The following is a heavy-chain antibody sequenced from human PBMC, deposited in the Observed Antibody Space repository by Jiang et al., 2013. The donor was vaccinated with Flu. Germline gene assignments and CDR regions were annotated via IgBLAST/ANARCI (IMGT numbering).Heavy chain of an antibody. CDR2: IYYRGST. CDR3: ARRGSGLYYDILTGYSMAWFDP. CDR1: GGSISSSSYY. V-gene: IGHV4-39*01. Sequence: GGSISSSSYYWGWIRQPPGKGLEWIGSIYYRGSTYYNPSLKSRVTISVDTSKNQFSLRLSSVTAADTAVYYCARRGSGLYYDILTGYSMAWFDPWGQGTLVTVSS. J-gene: IGHJ5*02. D-gene: IGHD3-9*01.